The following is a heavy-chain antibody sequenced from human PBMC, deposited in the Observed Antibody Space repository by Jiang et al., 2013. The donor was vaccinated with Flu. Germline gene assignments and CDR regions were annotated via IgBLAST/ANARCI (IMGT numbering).Heavy chain of an antibody. CDR2: IYYSGST. Sequence: CTVSGASISSGGYYWSWIRQHPGKGLEWIGYIYYSGSTYYNPSLKSRVTISVDTSKNQFSLKLSSVTAADSAVYYCARIVVVAAAAYDAFDIWGQGTMVTVSS. J-gene: IGHJ3*02. D-gene: IGHD2-2*01. CDR1: GASISSGGYY. CDR3: ARIVVVAAAAYDAFDI. V-gene: IGHV4-31*03.